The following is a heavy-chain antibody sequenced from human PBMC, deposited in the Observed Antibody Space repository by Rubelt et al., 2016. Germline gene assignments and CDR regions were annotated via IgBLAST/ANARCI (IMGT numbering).Heavy chain of an antibody. Sequence: GKGLEWVSSISSSSSYIYYADSVKGRFTISRDNSKNTLYLQMNSLRAEDTAVYYCARETDDYGDYRVFGAGFDYWGQGTLVTVSS. V-gene: IGHV3-21*01. CDR3: ARETDDYGDYRVFGAGFDY. D-gene: IGHD4-17*01. CDR2: ISSSSSYI. J-gene: IGHJ4*02.